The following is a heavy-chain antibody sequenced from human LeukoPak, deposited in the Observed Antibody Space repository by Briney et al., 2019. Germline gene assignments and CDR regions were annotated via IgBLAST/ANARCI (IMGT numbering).Heavy chain of an antibody. CDR1: GFAVSSNY. J-gene: IGHJ4*02. CDR3: ASATSAYSYANY. Sequence: GGSLRLSCAASGFAVSSNYISWVRQAPGKGLEWVSVVYGGGDTYYADSVKGRFTISRDNSKNTLYLQMSSLRPEDTAVYYCASATSAYSYANYWGQGTLVTVSS. D-gene: IGHD5-18*01. CDR2: VYGGGDT. V-gene: IGHV3-53*05.